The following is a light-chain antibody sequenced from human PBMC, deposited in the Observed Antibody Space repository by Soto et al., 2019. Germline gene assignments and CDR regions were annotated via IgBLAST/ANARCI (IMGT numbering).Light chain of an antibody. CDR1: SSNIGSNY. Sequence: QSGLTQPLSASGTPGQRVTISCSGSSSNIGSNYVYWYQQLPRTAPKLLIYSNNQRPSGVPDRFSGSKSGTSASLAISGLRSEDEADYYCAAWDDSLSGWVFGTGTKVTVL. CDR3: AAWDDSLSGWV. J-gene: IGLJ1*01. CDR2: SNN. V-gene: IGLV1-47*02.